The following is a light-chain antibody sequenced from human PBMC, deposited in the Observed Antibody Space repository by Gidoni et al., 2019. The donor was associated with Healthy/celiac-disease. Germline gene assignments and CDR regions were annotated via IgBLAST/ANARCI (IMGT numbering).Light chain of an antibody. Sequence: EIVLTQSPGTLSLSPGERATLSCRASQSVSSSYLAWYQQKPGQAPRLLIYGESRRATGIPDRFSGSGSGTDFTLTISRLEPEDFSVYYCQQYGSFTGLTFGGGTKVEIK. CDR1: QSVSSSY. CDR2: GES. J-gene: IGKJ4*01. CDR3: QQYGSFTGLT. V-gene: IGKV3-20*01.